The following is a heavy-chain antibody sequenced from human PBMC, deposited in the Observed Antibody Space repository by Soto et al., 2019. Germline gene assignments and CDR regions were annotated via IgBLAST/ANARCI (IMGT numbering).Heavy chain of an antibody. V-gene: IGHV4-59*01. D-gene: IGHD3-10*01. CDR1: GGSISSYY. J-gene: IGHJ3*01. CDR2: IYYSGST. CDR3: TRRYGSAFDF. Sequence: SETLSLTCTVSGGSISSYYWSWIRQPPGKGLEWIGYIYYSGSTNYNPSLKSRVTISVDTSKNQFSLKLTSVTAADTAVYYCTRRYGSAFDFWGQGTMVTVSS.